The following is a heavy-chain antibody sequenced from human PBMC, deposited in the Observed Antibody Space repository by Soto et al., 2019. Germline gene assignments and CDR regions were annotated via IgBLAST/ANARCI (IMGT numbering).Heavy chain of an antibody. CDR1: GGTFSSYA. CDR2: IIPIFRTA. J-gene: IGHJ6*02. D-gene: IGHD2-21*02. V-gene: IGHV1-69*12. Sequence: QVQLVQSGAEVKKPGSSVKVSCKASGGTFSSYAISWVRQAPGQGLEWMGGIIPIFRTADYAQKFQGRVTITADESTSXXYMEVSSLISEDTAVYYCATHTVVTPGNYYYGMDVWGQGTTVTVSS. CDR3: ATHTVVTPGNYYYGMDV.